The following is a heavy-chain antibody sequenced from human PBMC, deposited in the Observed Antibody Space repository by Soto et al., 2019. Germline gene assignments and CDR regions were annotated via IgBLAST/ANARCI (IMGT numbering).Heavy chain of an antibody. D-gene: IGHD2-15*01. CDR1: GFTVSSNY. J-gene: IGHJ3*02. CDR2: IYSGGST. V-gene: IGHV3-66*01. CDR3: ARSRYCSGGSCYSRLAFDI. Sequence: GGSLRLSCAASGFTVSSNYMSWVRQAPGKGLEWVSVIYSGGSTYYADSVKGRFTISRDNSKNTLYLQMNSLRAEDTAVYYCARSRYCSGGSCYSRLAFDIWGQGTMVTVSS.